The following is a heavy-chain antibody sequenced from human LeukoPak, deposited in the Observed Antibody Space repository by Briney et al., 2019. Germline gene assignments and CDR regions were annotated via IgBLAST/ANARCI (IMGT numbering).Heavy chain of an antibody. D-gene: IGHD6-19*01. V-gene: IGHV3-74*01. CDR2: VNPQGSET. CDR3: AIARWSSTGWFFGY. Sequence: GESLRLSCAASGFTFSSDWMHWVRQAPGKGLVWVSRVNPQGSETSYADSVRGRFTISRDNAKDALHLQMDNLRAEDTAVYYCAIARWSSTGWFFGYWGQGTLVTVSS. J-gene: IGHJ4*02. CDR1: GFTFSSDW.